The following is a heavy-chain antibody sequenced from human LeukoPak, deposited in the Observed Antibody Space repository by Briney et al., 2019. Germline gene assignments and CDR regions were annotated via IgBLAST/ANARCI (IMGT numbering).Heavy chain of an antibody. V-gene: IGHV1-2*02. J-gene: IGHJ4*02. CDR3: ARDVKGDYYDSSGLY. Sequence: GASVKVSCKASGYTFTGYYMHWVRQAPGQGLEWMGWINPNSGGTNYAQKFQGRVTMTRDTSISTAYMELSRLRSDDTAVYYCARDVKGDYYDSSGLYWGQGTLVTVSS. CDR1: GYTFTGYY. CDR2: INPNSGGT. D-gene: IGHD3-22*01.